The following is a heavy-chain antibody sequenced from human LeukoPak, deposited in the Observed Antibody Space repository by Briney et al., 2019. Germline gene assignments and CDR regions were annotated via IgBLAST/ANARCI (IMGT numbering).Heavy chain of an antibody. J-gene: IGHJ3*02. CDR3: ARHRRFIDAFDI. CDR1: GDSITSYY. Sequence: KPSETLSLTCTVSGDSITSYYWSWIRQPPGKGLEWIAYIYYSGSTNYSPSLKSRVTISVDTSKNQFSLRLSSVAAADTAVYYCARHRRFIDAFDIWGQGTMVSVSS. D-gene: IGHD3-16*01. V-gene: IGHV4-59*08. CDR2: IYYSGST.